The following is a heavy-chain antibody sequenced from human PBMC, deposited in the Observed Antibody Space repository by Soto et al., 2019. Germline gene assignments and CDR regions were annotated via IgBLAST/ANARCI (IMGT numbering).Heavy chain of an antibody. V-gene: IGHV1-2*02. D-gene: IGHD3-3*01. J-gene: IGHJ4*02. CDR3: ARDPSPDFWSGYYDY. Sequence: HLVQSGAEVKQPGASVKVSCKASGYTFKDYFLHWVRQAPGQGLEWMGWINPNNGGTDYAQKFQGRVTMTRDTSISTAYMEVSGLRSGDTAVYCCARDPSPDFWSGYYDYWGQGTLITVSS. CDR1: GYTFKDYF. CDR2: INPNNGGT.